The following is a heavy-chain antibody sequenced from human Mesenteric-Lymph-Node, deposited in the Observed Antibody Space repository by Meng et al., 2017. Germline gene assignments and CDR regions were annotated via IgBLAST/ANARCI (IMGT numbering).Heavy chain of an antibody. CDR2: INPSGGST. V-gene: IGHV1-46*01. D-gene: IGHD2-2*01. Sequence: ASVKVSCKASGYTFTSYYMHWVRQAPGQGLEWMGIINPSGGSTSYAQKFQGRVTITRDTSTSTVYMELSSLRSEDTAVYYCAREYCSSTSCYAVGAFLSYYYYGMDVWGQGTTVTVSS. CDR1: GYTFTSYY. CDR3: AREYCSSTSCYAVGAFLSYYYYGMDV. J-gene: IGHJ6*02.